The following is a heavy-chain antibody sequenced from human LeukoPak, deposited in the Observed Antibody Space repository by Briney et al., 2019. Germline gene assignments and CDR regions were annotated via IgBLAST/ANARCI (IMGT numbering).Heavy chain of an antibody. D-gene: IGHD5-18*01. CDR3: ARGWDTGYSYYGMDV. CDR1: GGSISVYY. J-gene: IGHJ6*02. V-gene: IGHV4-59*01. CDR2: IYYSGNT. Sequence: PSETLSLTCTVSGGSISVYYWSWIRQPPGKGLEWIGYIYYSGNTNYNPSLKSRVTLSVDTSTNQLFLKLSSVTAADTAVYYCARGWDTGYSYYGMDVWGPGTTVTVSS.